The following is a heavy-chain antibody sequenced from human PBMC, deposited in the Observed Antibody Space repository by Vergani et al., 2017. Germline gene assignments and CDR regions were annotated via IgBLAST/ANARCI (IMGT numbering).Heavy chain of an antibody. CDR1: GGTFSSYA. CDR2: IIPIFGTA. Sequence: QVQLVQSGAEVKKPGSSVKVSCKASGGTFSSYAISWVRQAPGQGLEWMGRIIPIFGTANYAQKFQGRVTITADESTSTAYMELSSLRSEDTAVYYRASPPHSSWNYYYYGMDVWGQGTTVTVSS. D-gene: IGHD6-13*01. J-gene: IGHJ6*02. V-gene: IGHV1-69*13. CDR3: ASPPHSSWNYYYYGMDV.